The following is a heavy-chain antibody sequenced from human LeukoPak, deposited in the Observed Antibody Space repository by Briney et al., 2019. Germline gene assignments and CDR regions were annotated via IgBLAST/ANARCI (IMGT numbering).Heavy chain of an antibody. CDR2: ISSSSSTI. V-gene: IGHV3-48*01. D-gene: IGHD3-16*02. J-gene: IGHJ4*02. CDR1: GFTFSSYS. CDR3: ARAVSVWGSYRPFDY. Sequence: GSLRLSCAASGFTFSSYSMNWVRQAPGKGLEWVSYISSSSSTIYYADSVKGRFTISRDNAKNSLYRQMNSLRAEDTAVYYCARAVSVWGSYRPFDYWGQGTLVTVSS.